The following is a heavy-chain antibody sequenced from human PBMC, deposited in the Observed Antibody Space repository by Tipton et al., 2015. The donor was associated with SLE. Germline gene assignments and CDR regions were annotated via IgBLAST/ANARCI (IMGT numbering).Heavy chain of an antibody. V-gene: IGHV3-23*01. Sequence: SLRLSCVASGFNFSLYGMHWVRQDPVKGLEWVATSSGSGSMTDYADSVKGRFTISRDNSKNSVFLQMNRLRVDDTALYYCAKDRRRGGGAAWYFDLWGRGTLVTVSS. CDR2: SSGSGSMT. CDR3: AKDRRRGGGAAWYFDL. J-gene: IGHJ2*01. D-gene: IGHD1-14*01. CDR1: GFNFSLYG.